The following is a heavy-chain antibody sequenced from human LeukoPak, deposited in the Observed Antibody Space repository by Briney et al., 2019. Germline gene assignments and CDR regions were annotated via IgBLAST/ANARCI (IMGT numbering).Heavy chain of an antibody. CDR1: GGTFSSYA. D-gene: IGHD3-10*01. CDR2: IIPVFGTA. J-gene: IGHJ5*02. CDR3: AREGGYYGSGSYNWFDP. V-gene: IGHV1-69*05. Sequence: SVKVSCKASGGTFSSYAISWVRQAPGQGLEWMGRIIPVFGTANYAQKFQGRVTITTDESTSTAYMELSSLRSEDTAVYYCAREGGYYGSGSYNWFDPWGQGTLVTVSS.